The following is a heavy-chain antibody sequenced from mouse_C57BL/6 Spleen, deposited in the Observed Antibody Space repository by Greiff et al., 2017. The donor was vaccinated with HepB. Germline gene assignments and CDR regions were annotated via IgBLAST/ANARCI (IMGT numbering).Heavy chain of an antibody. CDR2: IDPSDSET. Sequence: QVQLQQPGAELVRPGSSVKLSCKASGYTFTSYWMHWVKQRPIQGLDWIGNIDPSDSETHYNQKFKDKATLTVDKSSSTAYMQLSSLTYEDSAVYYCARSSGYLYYFDYWGQGTTLTVSS. CDR3: ARSSGYLYYFDY. V-gene: IGHV1-52*01. D-gene: IGHD3-2*02. J-gene: IGHJ2*01. CDR1: GYTFTSYW.